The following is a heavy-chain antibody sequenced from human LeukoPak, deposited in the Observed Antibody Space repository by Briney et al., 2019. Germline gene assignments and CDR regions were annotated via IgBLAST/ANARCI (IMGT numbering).Heavy chain of an antibody. Sequence: GGSLRLSCAASGFTFSSYWMHWVRQVPGKGLVWVSRINSDGSSTSYADSVKGRFTISRDNAKNTLYLQMNSLRAEDTAVYYCARSRQADIVAYFDHWGQGTLVTVSS. CDR1: GFTFSSYW. D-gene: IGHD5-12*01. J-gene: IGHJ4*02. CDR3: ARSRQADIVAYFDH. CDR2: INSDGSST. V-gene: IGHV3-74*01.